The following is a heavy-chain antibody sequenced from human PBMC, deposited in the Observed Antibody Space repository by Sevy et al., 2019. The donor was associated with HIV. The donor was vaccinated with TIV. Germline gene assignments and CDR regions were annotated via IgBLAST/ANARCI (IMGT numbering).Heavy chain of an antibody. J-gene: IGHJ6*02. Sequence: GGSLRLSCAASGSTFNTYNFNWIRQASGKGLECVSSISSSSSYIYYADSVKGRFTISRDSAKNSVYLQMNSLRPEDTAVFYCARDGGATDYGMDVWDQGTTVTVSS. V-gene: IGHV3-21*01. CDR1: GSTFNTYN. CDR2: ISSSSSYI. CDR3: ARDGGATDYGMDV. D-gene: IGHD1-26*01.